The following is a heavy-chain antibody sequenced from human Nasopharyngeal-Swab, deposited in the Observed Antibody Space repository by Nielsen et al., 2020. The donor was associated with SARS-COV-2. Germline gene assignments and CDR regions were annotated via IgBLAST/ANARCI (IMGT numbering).Heavy chain of an antibody. D-gene: IGHD3-3*01. Sequence: SETLSLTCTVSGYSISSGYYWGWIRQHPGKGLEWIGYIYYSGSTYYNPSLKSRVTISVDTSKNQFSLKLSSVTAADTAVYYCARAGRITIFGVVNHFDYWGQGTLVTVSS. J-gene: IGHJ4*02. CDR2: IYYSGST. CDR3: ARAGRITIFGVVNHFDY. CDR1: GYSISSGYY. V-gene: IGHV4-31*03.